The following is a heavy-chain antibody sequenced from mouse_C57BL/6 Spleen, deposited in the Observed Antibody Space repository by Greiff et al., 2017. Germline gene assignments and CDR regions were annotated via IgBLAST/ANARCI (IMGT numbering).Heavy chain of an antibody. V-gene: IGHV1-9*01. D-gene: IGHD1-1*01. CDR3: ARAPSTVGSYAMDY. CDR2: ILPGSGRT. J-gene: IGHJ4*01. Sequence: QVQLKESGAELMKPGASVKLSCKATGYTFTGYWIEWVKQRPGHGLEWIGEILPGSGRTNYNEKFKGKATFTADTSSNTAYMQLSSLTTEDSAIYYCARAPSTVGSYAMDYWGQGTSVTVSS. CDR1: GYTFTGYW.